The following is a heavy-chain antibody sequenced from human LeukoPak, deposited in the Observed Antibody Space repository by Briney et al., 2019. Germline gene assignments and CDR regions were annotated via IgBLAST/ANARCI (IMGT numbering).Heavy chain of an antibody. V-gene: IGHV3-30*02. D-gene: IGHD1-26*01. J-gene: IGHJ3*02. Sequence: PGRSLRLSCAASGFTFSRYGMHWVRQAPGKGLEWVSFISFDGSNEYYADSLKGRFTISRDNSKNILYLQMNSLRAEDTAVYYCAKDMGGVDAFDIWGQGSMVTVSS. CDR1: GFTFSRYG. CDR3: AKDMGGVDAFDI. CDR2: ISFDGSNE.